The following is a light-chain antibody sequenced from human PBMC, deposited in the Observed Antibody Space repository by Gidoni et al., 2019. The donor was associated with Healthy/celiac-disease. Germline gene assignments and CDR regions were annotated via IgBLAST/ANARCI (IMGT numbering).Light chain of an antibody. CDR3: QQYVSSPKT. CDR1: QSVSSSY. V-gene: IGKV3-20*01. CDR2: GAS. Sequence: DMVLTQSPGTLSLSPGERATLSCSASQSVSSSYLAWYQQKPGQSPRLLIYGASSRATGIPDRFSGSGSGTDFTLTISRLEPEDFAVYYCQQYVSSPKTFGQGTKLEIK. J-gene: IGKJ2*01.